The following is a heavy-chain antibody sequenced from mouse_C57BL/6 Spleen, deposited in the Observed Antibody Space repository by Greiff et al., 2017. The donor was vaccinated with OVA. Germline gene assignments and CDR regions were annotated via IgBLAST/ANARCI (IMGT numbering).Heavy chain of an antibody. CDR1: GFTFSDFY. CDR3: ARGPDYGDWYFDV. D-gene: IGHD2-4*01. J-gene: IGHJ1*03. V-gene: IGHV7-1*01. Sequence: EVKVVESGGGLVQSGRSLRLSCATSGFTFSDFYMEWVRQAPGKGLEWIAASRNKANDYTTEYSASVKGRFIVSRDTSQSILYLQMNALRAEDTAIYYCARGPDYGDWYFDVWGTGTTVTVSS. CDR2: SRNKANDYTT.